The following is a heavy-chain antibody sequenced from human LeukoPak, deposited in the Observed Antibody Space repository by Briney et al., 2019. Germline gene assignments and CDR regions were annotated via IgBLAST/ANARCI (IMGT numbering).Heavy chain of an antibody. V-gene: IGHV3-48*02. J-gene: IGHJ4*02. CDR1: GFTFSDYS. CDR2: ISSSSSTI. D-gene: IGHD2-8*01. CDR3: ARALLGVQYYFDC. Sequence: RGGSLRLSCAASGFTFSDYSMNWVRQAPGKGLEWVSYISSSSSTIYYADSVRGRFTISRDNAKNSLYLQMNSLRDKDTAVYYCARALLGVQYYFDCWGQGTLVTVSS.